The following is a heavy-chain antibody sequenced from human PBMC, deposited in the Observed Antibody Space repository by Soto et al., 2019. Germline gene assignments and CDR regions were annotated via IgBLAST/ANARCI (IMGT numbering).Heavy chain of an antibody. CDR2: IIPIFGTA. Sequence: ASVKVSCKASGGTFSSYAISWVRQAPGQGLEWMGGIIPIFGTANYAQKFQGRVTITADKSTSTAYMELSSLRSEDTAVYYCARDAGGYCSVGRCYPSAWLDPWGQGTLVTVSS. V-gene: IGHV1-69*06. D-gene: IGHD2-15*01. CDR1: GGTFSSYA. J-gene: IGHJ5*02. CDR3: ARDAGGYCSVGRCYPSAWLDP.